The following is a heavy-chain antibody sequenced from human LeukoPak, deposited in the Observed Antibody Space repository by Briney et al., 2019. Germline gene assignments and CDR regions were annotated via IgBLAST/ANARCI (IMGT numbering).Heavy chain of an antibody. CDR2: ISAFTGNT. CDR1: DYSFSSYG. D-gene: IGHD3-10*01. V-gene: IGHV1-18*01. CDR3: ATGEFYYYYGMDV. Sequence: ASVKVSCKTSDYSFSSYGSTWVRQAPGQGLEWMGWISAFTGNTTYAQKFQGRVTMTTDSTSSTAYMELRSLTSDDTAVYYCATGEFYYYYGMDVWGQGTTVTVSS. J-gene: IGHJ6*02.